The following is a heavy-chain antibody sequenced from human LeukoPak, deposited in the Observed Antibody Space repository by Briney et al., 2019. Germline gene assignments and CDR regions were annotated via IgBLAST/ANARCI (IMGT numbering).Heavy chain of an antibody. CDR3: ARGRMMLRGYFDY. CDR2: INHSGST. CDR1: GGSFSGYY. Sequence: SETLSLTCAVYGGSFSGYYWSWIRQPPGRGLEWIGEINHSGSTNYNPSLKSRVTISVGTSKNQFSLKLSSVTAADTAVYYCARGRMMLRGYFDYWGQGTLVTVSS. V-gene: IGHV4-34*01. D-gene: IGHD4/OR15-4a*01. J-gene: IGHJ4*02.